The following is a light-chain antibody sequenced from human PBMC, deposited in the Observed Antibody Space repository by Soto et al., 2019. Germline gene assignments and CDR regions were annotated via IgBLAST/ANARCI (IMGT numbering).Light chain of an antibody. CDR3: SSYTTSSTYV. CDR1: SSAVGGYNY. CDR2: DVS. V-gene: IGLV2-14*01. J-gene: IGLJ1*01. Sequence: QSALTQPASVSGSPGQSIAISCTGTSSAVGGYNYVSWYQQHPGKAPKLMIYDVSNRPSGVSDRFSGSKSGNTASLTISGLQAEDEADYSCSSYTTSSTYVFGTGNKVTVL.